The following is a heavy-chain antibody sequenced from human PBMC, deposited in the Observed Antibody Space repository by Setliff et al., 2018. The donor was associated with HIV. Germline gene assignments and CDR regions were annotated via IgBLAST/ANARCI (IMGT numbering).Heavy chain of an antibody. V-gene: IGHV4-31*03. J-gene: IGHJ4*02. CDR3: AKGGAARPPYYFDY. Sequence: SETLSLTCTVSGDSINSGNYYWSWIRQHPGKGLEWIGYIYYSGSTYYSPSLKSRVTMSVDTSKNQFSLKLSSVTAADTAVYYCAKGGAARPPYYFDYWGQGTLVTVSS. CDR1: GDSINSGNYY. CDR2: IYYSGST. D-gene: IGHD1-26*01.